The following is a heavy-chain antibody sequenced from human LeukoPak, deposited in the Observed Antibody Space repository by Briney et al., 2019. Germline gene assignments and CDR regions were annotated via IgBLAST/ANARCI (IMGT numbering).Heavy chain of an antibody. CDR1: GGSFSGYY. V-gene: IGHV4-34*01. Sequence: SETLSPTCAVYGGSFSGYYWSWIRQPPGKGLEWIGEINHSGSTNYNPPLKSRVTISVDTSKNQFSLKLSSVTAADTAVYYCARGPQLERLPSGMGVWGKGTTVTVSS. CDR2: INHSGST. J-gene: IGHJ6*04. CDR3: ARGPQLERLPSGMGV. D-gene: IGHD1-1*01.